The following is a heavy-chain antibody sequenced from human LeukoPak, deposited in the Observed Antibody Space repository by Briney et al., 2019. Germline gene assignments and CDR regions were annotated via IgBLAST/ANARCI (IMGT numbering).Heavy chain of an antibody. CDR1: GFPFANTW. V-gene: IGHV3-74*01. CDR2: IDNDGSTT. D-gene: IGHD3-9*01. Sequence: GGSLRLSCAASGFPFANTWMHWARQAPGKGLVWVSLIDNDGSTTNYADSVKGRFAISRDNAKNTVYLQMNSLRAEDTAVYYCTRGDWAPRFFYWGQGTLVTVSS. CDR3: TRGDWAPRFFY. J-gene: IGHJ4*02.